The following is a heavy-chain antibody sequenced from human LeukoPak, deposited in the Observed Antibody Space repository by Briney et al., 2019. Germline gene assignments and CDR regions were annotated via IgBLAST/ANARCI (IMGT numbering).Heavy chain of an antibody. CDR1: GFTVSSNY. CDR3: ARGHVGYSYGFDY. D-gene: IGHD5-18*01. V-gene: IGHV3-53*01. CDR2: IFSGGTI. J-gene: IGHJ4*02. Sequence: PGGSLRLSCVASGFTVSSNYMSWVRQAPGKGLEWVSVIFSGGTIYYAASVKGRFTISRDNSKNTLYLQMNSLRAEDTAVYYCARGHVGYSYGFDYWGQGTLVTVSS.